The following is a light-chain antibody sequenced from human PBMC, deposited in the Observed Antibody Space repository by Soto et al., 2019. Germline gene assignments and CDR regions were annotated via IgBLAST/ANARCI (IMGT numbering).Light chain of an antibody. CDR2: GAS. J-gene: IGKJ4*01. Sequence: EIVMTQSPATLSVSPGERVTLSCRASQSVSTNLAWYQQKPGQAPRPLIYGASTGATGVPARFSGSGSGTEFTLTISSLQSEDFAVYYCQHYNNLWGFGGGTKVEIK. CDR3: QHYNNLWG. CDR1: QSVSTN. V-gene: IGKV3-15*01.